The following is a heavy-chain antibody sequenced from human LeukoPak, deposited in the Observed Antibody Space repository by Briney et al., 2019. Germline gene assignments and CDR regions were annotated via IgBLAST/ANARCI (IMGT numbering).Heavy chain of an antibody. J-gene: IGHJ4*02. Sequence: GGSLRLSCAASGFTFSSYSMNWVRQAPGKGLEWVSSISSSSSYIYYADSVKGRFTISRDNAKNSLYLQMNSLRAEDTAVYFCARGGVDYYGSGTYYLMYYFDYWGQGALVTVSS. CDR2: ISSSSSYI. D-gene: IGHD3-10*01. CDR1: GFTFSSYS. CDR3: ARGGVDYYGSGTYYLMYYFDY. V-gene: IGHV3-21*04.